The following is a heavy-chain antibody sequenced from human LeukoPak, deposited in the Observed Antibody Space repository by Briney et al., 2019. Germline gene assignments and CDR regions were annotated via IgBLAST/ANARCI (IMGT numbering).Heavy chain of an antibody. Sequence: SETLSLTCTGSGGSISGYFWNWIRQAPGKGLEWIGFVYYTGNTNNNPSLKSRVTMSVDTSKNHFSLKLSSVTAADTAVYFCARAGSWHNANFDYWGQGILVTVSS. CDR3: ARAGSWHNANFDY. J-gene: IGHJ4*02. V-gene: IGHV4-59*01. CDR2: VYYTGNT. CDR1: GGSISGYF. D-gene: IGHD6-13*01.